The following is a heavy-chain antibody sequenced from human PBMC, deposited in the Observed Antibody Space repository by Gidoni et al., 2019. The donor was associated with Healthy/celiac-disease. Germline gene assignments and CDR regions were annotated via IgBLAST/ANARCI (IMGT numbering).Heavy chain of an antibody. J-gene: IGHJ5*02. CDR2: IIPIFGTA. CDR3: ARPQTPYSSGWSHWFDP. Sequence: QVQLVQSGAEVKKPGSSVQVSCKASGGTFSSYAISWVRQAPGQGLEWMGGIIPIFGTANYAQKFQGRFTITADESTSTAYMELSSLRSEDTAVYYCARPQTPYSSGWSHWFDPWGQGTLVTVSS. CDR1: GGTFSSYA. D-gene: IGHD6-19*01. V-gene: IGHV1-69*01.